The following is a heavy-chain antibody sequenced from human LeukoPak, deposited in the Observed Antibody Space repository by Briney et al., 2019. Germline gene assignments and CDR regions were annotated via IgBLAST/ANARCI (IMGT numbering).Heavy chain of an antibody. CDR1: GYTFTGYY. CDR3: ARAMKHCSSTSCYYYYMDV. CDR2: INPNSGGT. Sequence: ASVKVSCKASGYTFTGYYMHWVRQAPGQGLEWMGWINPNSGGTNYAQKFQGRVTMTRDTSISTAYMELSRLRSDDTAVYYCARAMKHCSSTSCYYYYMDVWGKGTTVTVSS. J-gene: IGHJ6*03. D-gene: IGHD2-2*01. V-gene: IGHV1-2*02.